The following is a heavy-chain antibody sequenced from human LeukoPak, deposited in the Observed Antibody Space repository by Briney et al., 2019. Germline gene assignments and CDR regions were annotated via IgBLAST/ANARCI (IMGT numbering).Heavy chain of an antibody. CDR2: INHSGST. CDR1: GGSISSSSYY. D-gene: IGHD5-18*01. CDR3: ARHDGYSYGRDY. V-gene: IGHV4-39*01. Sequence: SETLSLTCTVSGGSISSSSYYWGWIRQPPGKGLEWIGEINHSGSTNYNPSLKSRVTISVDTSKNQFSLKLSSVTAADTAVYYCARHDGYSYGRDYWGQGTLVTVSS. J-gene: IGHJ4*02.